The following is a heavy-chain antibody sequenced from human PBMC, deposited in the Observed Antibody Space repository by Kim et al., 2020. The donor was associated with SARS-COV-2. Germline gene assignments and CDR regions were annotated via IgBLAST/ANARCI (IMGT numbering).Heavy chain of an antibody. CDR2: ISYDGSNK. D-gene: IGHD1-1*01. V-gene: IGHV3-30*18. CDR3: AKDEFNSAGMDV. CDR1: GFTFSSYG. Sequence: GGSLRLSCAASGFTFSSYGMHWVRQAPGKGLEWVAVISYDGSNKYYADSVKGRFTISRDNSKNTLYLQMNSLRAEDTAVYYCAKDEFNSAGMDVWGQGTTVTVSS. J-gene: IGHJ6*02.